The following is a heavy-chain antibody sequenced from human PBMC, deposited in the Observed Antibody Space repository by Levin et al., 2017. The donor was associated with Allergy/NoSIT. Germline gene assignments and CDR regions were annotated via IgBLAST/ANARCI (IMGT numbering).Heavy chain of an antibody. J-gene: IGHJ4*02. CDR3: ARDSKRRGGDTSMEY. D-gene: IGHD5-18*01. V-gene: IGHV3-33*01. CDR1: GFIFSNYG. CDR2: IWYDGSSK. Sequence: QSGGSLRLSCTASGFIFSNYGMHWVRQAPGKGLEWVAGIWYDGSSKFYADSVKGRFTISRDNSNNTLYLHMNSLRVEDTALYYCARDSKRRGGDTSMEYWGQGTLVTVSS.